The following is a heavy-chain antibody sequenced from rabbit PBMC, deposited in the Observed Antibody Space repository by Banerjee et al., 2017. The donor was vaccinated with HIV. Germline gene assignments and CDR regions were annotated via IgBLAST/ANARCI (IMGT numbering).Heavy chain of an antibody. CDR3: ARMGSSGWGFNL. D-gene: IGHD4-1*01. CDR1: GFTISSGYD. J-gene: IGHJ4*01. Sequence: QEQLVESGGGLVQPEGSLTLTCTASGFTISSGYDMCWVRQAPGKGLEWIACINSSSRNVVYASWATGRFTISKTSSTTVTLKLNSLTAADTATYFCARMGSSGWGFNLWGPGTLVTVS. CDR2: INSSSRNV. V-gene: IGHV1S45*01.